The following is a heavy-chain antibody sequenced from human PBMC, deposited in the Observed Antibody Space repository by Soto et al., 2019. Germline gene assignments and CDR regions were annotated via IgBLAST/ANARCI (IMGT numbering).Heavy chain of an antibody. Sequence: PGGSQRLSCSVSGFSFSNYAMSWVRQAPGKGLEWVSAISGSGGSTYYADSVKGRFTISRDNSKNTLYLQMNSLRAEDTAVYYCAYSSTPFDYWGQGTLVTVSS. CDR3: AYSSTPFDY. D-gene: IGHD6-13*01. CDR1: GFSFSNYA. V-gene: IGHV3-23*01. J-gene: IGHJ4*02. CDR2: ISGSGGST.